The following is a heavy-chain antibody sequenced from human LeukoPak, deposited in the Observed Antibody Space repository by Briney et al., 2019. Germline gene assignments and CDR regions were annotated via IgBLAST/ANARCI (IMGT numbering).Heavy chain of an antibody. CDR3: ARDEWELLEAHFDY. D-gene: IGHD1-26*01. J-gene: IGHJ4*02. Sequence: GGSLRLSCAASGFTFSSSAMSWVRQVPGKGLEWVAVVSRDKDKKYYADSVKDRFTISRDNSKNMVYLQMNNLRPEDTAVYYCARDEWELLEAHFDYWGQGTLVTVSS. CDR1: GFTFSSSA. CDR2: VSRDKDKK. V-gene: IGHV3-30-3*01.